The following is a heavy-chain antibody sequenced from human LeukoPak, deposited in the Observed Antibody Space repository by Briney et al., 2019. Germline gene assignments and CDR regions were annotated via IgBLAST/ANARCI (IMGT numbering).Heavy chain of an antibody. J-gene: IGHJ4*02. D-gene: IGHD3-3*01. CDR1: GFTFSSYW. V-gene: IGHV3-21*01. CDR2: ISSSSSYI. CDR3: ARVLRFLDYFDY. Sequence: SGGSLRLSCAASGFTFSSYWVHWVRQAPGKGLEWVSSISSSSSYIYYADSVKGRFTISRDNAKNSLYLQMNSLRAEDTAVYYCARVLRFLDYFDYWGQGTLVTASS.